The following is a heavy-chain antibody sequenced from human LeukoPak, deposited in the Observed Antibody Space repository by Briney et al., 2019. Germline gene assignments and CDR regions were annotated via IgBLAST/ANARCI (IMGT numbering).Heavy chain of an antibody. V-gene: IGHV1-18*01. CDR3: ARKGCFGGCYLFHY. Sequence: AASVKVSCKASGYTFSSLGISWVRQAPGQGLEWMGWINTNNGNTYYAQKFQGRVTMTTDTSTSTAYMELRSLRSDDTAIYYCARKGCFGGCYLFHYWGQGTLVTVSS. J-gene: IGHJ4*02. CDR2: INTNNGNT. CDR1: GYTFSSLG. D-gene: IGHD2-15*01.